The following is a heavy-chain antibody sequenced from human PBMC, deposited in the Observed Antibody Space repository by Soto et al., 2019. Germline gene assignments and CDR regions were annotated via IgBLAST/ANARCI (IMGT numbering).Heavy chain of an antibody. Sequence: PSETLSLTCTISGGSISGYYWSWIRQPPGKGLEWIGYIYYSGSTNYNPSLKSRVTISVDTSKNQFSLKLNPVTAADTAVYYCARNSGSYYRWFDPWGQGTLVTVSS. CDR1: GGSISGYY. V-gene: IGHV4-59*01. D-gene: IGHD1-26*01. CDR2: IYYSGST. CDR3: ARNSGSYYRWFDP. J-gene: IGHJ5*02.